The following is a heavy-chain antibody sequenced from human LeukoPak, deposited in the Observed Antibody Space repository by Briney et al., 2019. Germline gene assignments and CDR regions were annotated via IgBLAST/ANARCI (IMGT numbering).Heavy chain of an antibody. V-gene: IGHV3-21*01. CDR1: GGSISSSS. J-gene: IGHJ4*02. Sequence: PSETLSLTCTVSGGSISSSSYYWGWIRQAPGKGLEWVSSISSSSSYIYYADSVKGRFTISRDNAKNSLYLQMNSLRAEDTAVYYCARDFGVYWGQGTLVTVSS. CDR2: ISSSSSYI. D-gene: IGHD3-16*01. CDR3: ARDFGVY.